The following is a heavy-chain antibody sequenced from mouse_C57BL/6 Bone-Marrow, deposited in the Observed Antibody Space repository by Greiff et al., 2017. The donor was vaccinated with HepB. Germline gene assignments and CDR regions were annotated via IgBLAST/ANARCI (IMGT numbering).Heavy chain of an antibody. CDR1: GYTFTDYY. CDR3: ASPNYYGSSYVAY. J-gene: IGHJ3*01. V-gene: IGHV1-19*01. Sequence: EVQLQQSGPVLVKPGASVKMSCKASGYTFTDYYMNWVKQSHGKSLEWIGVINPYNGGTSYNQKFKGKATLTVDKSSSTAYMELNSLTSEDSAVYYCASPNYYGSSYVAYWGQGTLVTVSA. D-gene: IGHD1-1*01. CDR2: INPYNGGT.